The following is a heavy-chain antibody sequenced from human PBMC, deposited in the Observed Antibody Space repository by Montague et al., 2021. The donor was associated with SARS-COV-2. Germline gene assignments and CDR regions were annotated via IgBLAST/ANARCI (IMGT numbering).Heavy chain of an antibody. CDR1: GGSFSGWS. V-gene: IGHV4-34*01. CDR2: INLRGNT. J-gene: IGHJ6*03. CDR3: ARGGGNILTNYYYYYLDV. D-gene: IGHD4-23*01. Sequence: SETLSLTCAVYGGSFSGWSWSWVCQPPGQGLEWIGEINLRGNTIYNPSLTSRVTISEDTSKSQFSLKLSSVTAADTAVYYCARGGGNILTNYYYYYLDVWGTGTTVTVSS.